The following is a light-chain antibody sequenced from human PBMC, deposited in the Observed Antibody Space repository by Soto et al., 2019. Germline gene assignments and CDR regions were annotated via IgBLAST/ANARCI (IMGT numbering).Light chain of an antibody. Sequence: QSALTQPRSVSGSPGQSVAISCTGTSSDVGGYNYVSWYQQRPGKAPKLTIYDVTKRPSGVPDRFSGSKSGNTASLTISGLQAEDEADYYCCSYAGSYSLVFGGGTKLTVL. J-gene: IGLJ2*01. CDR1: SSDVGGYNY. CDR2: DVT. CDR3: CSYAGSYSLV. V-gene: IGLV2-11*01.